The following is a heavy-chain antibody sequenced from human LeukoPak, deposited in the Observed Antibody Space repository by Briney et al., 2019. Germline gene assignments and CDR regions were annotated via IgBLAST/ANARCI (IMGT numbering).Heavy chain of an antibody. Sequence: VASVKVSCKASGYTFTSYGISWVRQAPGQGLEWMGRIIPILGIANYAQKFQGRVTITADKSTSTAYMELSSLRSEDTAVYYCATNRDYYGSGSYDYWGQGTLVTVSS. CDR3: ATNRDYYGSGSYDY. V-gene: IGHV1-69*04. CDR2: IIPILGIA. D-gene: IGHD3-10*01. J-gene: IGHJ4*02. CDR1: GYTFTSYG.